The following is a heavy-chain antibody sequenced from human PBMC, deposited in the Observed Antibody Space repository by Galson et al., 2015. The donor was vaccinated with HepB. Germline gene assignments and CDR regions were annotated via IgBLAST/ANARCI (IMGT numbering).Heavy chain of an antibody. CDR2: IKQDGSEK. CDR3: AREGGYYDILTGEPDY. CDR1: GFTFSSYW. J-gene: IGHJ4*02. Sequence: SLRLSCAASGFTFSSYWMSWVRQAPGKGLEWVANIKQDGSEKYYVDSVKGRFTISRDNAKNSLYLQMNSLRAEDTAVYYCAREGGYYDILTGEPDYWGQGTLVTVSS. V-gene: IGHV3-7*03. D-gene: IGHD3-9*01.